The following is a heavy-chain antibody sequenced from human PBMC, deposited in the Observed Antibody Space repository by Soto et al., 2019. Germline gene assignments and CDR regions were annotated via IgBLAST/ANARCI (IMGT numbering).Heavy chain of an antibody. CDR3: ARDKGKFYDFWSGSTSYYYYGMDV. CDR2: IYHSGST. D-gene: IGHD3-3*01. V-gene: IGHV4-4*02. CDR1: GGSISSSNW. J-gene: IGHJ6*02. Sequence: SETLSLTCAVSGGSISSSNWRSWVRQPPGKGLELIGEIYHSGSTNYNPSLKSRVTIAVDKSKNQFSLKLSSVTAADTAVYYCARDKGKFYDFWSGSTSYYYYGMDVWGQGTTVTVSS.